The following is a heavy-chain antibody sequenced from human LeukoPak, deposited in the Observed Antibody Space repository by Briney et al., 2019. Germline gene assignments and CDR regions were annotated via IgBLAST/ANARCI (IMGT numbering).Heavy chain of an antibody. V-gene: IGHV3-23*01. J-gene: IGHJ4*02. CDR1: GFTFSTYV. Sequence: GGSLRLSCAASGFTFSTYVMNWVRQAPGKGLEWVSAIGGTDGTTFYADSVKGRFAISRDNSKNTLYLDMHTLRADDTALYYCTRRVDGSGTYYIDYWGQGTLVTVSS. D-gene: IGHD3-10*01. CDR3: TRRVDGSGTYYIDY. CDR2: IGGTDGTT.